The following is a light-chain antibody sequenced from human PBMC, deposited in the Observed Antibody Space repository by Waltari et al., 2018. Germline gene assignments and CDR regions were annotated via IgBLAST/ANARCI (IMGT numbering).Light chain of an antibody. V-gene: IGKV3-20*01. CDR1: QSVSRNY. J-gene: IGKJ3*01. CDR3: QQYGSSPFT. Sequence: EIVLTQSPGTLSLSPGERATLSCRASQSVSRNYFAWYQQTPGQAPRLLIYGASSRATGIPDRFSGSGSGTDFTLTISRLEPEDFAVYYCQQYGSSPFTFGPGTNVDIK. CDR2: GAS.